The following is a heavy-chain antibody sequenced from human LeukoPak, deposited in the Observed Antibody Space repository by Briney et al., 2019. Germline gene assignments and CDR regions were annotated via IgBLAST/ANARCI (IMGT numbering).Heavy chain of an antibody. CDR3: AKDGNHYYGSGSYGDDY. CDR2: ISGSGGST. D-gene: IGHD3-10*01. J-gene: IGHJ4*02. Sequence: GGSLRLSCAASGFTFSSYAMSWVRQAPGKGLEWVSPISGSGGSTYYADSVKGRFTISRDNSKNTLYLQMNSLRAEDTAVYYCAKDGNHYYGSGSYGDDYWGQGTLVTVSS. V-gene: IGHV3-23*01. CDR1: GFTFSSYA.